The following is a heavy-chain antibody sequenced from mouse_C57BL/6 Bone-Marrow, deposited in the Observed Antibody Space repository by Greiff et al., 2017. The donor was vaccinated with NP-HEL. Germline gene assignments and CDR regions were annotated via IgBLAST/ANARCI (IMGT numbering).Heavy chain of an antibody. J-gene: IGHJ2*01. Sequence: EVHLVESGGGLVKPGGSLKLSCAASGFTFSSYAMSWVRQTPEKRLEWVATISDGGSYTYYPDNVKGRFTISRDNAKNNLYLQMSHLKSEDTAMYYCAREGNWDEGDYWGQGTTLTVSS. CDR1: GFTFSSYA. D-gene: IGHD4-1*01. V-gene: IGHV5-4*01. CDR3: AREGNWDEGDY. CDR2: ISDGGSYT.